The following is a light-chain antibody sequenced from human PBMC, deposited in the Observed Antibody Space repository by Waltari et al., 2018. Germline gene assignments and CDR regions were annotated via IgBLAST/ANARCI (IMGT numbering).Light chain of an antibody. CDR1: SGQSSYA. V-gene: IGLV4-69*01. Sequence: QLVLTQSPSASASLGASVKLTCTLSSGQSSYAIAWHQQQPEKGPRYWMKVNSDGSPNKGDGIPDRFSGSSSGAERFLTISSLQSEDEADYYCQTWDTGTHVVFGGGTKLTVL. J-gene: IGLJ2*01. CDR2: VNSDGSP. CDR3: QTWDTGTHVV.